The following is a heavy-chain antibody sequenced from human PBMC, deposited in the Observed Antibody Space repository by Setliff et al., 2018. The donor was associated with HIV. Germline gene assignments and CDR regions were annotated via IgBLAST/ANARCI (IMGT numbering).Heavy chain of an antibody. Sequence: GASVKVSCKASGYTFTGYFMHWVRQATGQGLEWMGWMNPNSGNTGYAQKFQGRVTMTRNTSISTAYMELSSLRSDDTAVYYCARDAPGISIFGVVIQTFDFWGQGTLVTVSS. CDR3: ARDAPGISIFGVVIQTFDF. V-gene: IGHV1-8*02. D-gene: IGHD3-3*01. J-gene: IGHJ4*02. CDR2: MNPNSGNT. CDR1: GYTFTGYF.